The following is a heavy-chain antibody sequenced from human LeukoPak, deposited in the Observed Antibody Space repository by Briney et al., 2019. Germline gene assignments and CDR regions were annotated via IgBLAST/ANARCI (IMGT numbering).Heavy chain of an antibody. CDR3: AKDILPHYYDSSGYFSY. CDR2: ISSSSSYI. J-gene: IGHJ4*02. CDR1: GFTFSSYS. D-gene: IGHD3-22*01. V-gene: IGHV3-21*04. Sequence: GGSLRLSCAASGFTFSSYSMNWVRQAPGKGLEWVSSISSSSSYIYYADSVKGRFTISRDNAKNSLYLQMNSLRAEDTALYYCAKDILPHYYDSSGYFSYWGQGTLVTVSS.